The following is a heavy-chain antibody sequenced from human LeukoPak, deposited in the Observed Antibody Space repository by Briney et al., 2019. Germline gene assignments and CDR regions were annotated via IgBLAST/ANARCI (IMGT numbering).Heavy chain of an antibody. CDR1: GGSISSSSYY. D-gene: IGHD2-15*01. V-gene: IGHV4-39*07. CDR2: IHYSGST. CDR3: ARVRCSGGSCPYYYYYYYMDV. J-gene: IGHJ6*03. Sequence: SETLSLTCTVSGGSISSSSYYWAWLRQPPGKGLEWSGSIHYSGSTYYNPSLQSRVTISIDTSKNQFSLKLRFVHAAGTAVYYCARVRCSGGSCPYYYYYYYMDVWGKGTTVTVSS.